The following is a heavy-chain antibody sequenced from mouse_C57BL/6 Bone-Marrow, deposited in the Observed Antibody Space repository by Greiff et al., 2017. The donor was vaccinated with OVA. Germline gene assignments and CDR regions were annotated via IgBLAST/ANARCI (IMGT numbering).Heavy chain of an antibody. J-gene: IGHJ1*03. V-gene: IGHV1-75*01. CDR3: ARSRDGSYWYFDV. CDR1: GYTFPDYY. D-gene: IGHD1-1*01. CDR2: IFPGSGST. Sequence: VKLQESGPELVKPGASVKISCKASGYTFPDYYINWVKQRPGQGLEWIGWIFPGSGSTYYNEKFKGKATLTVDKSSSTAYMLLSSLTSEDSAVYFCARSRDGSYWYFDVWGTGTTVTVSS.